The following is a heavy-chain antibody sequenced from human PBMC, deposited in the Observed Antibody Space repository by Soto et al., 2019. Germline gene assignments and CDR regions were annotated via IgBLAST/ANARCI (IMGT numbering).Heavy chain of an antibody. Sequence: SETLSLTCTVSGGSISSGDYYWSWIRQPPGKGLEWIGYIYYSGSTYYNPSLKSRVTISVDTSKNQFSLKLSSVTAADTAVYYCARDRTEYSSSSDWFDPWGQGTLVTVSS. CDR3: ARDRTEYSSSSDWFDP. CDR2: IYYSGST. J-gene: IGHJ5*02. D-gene: IGHD6-6*01. V-gene: IGHV4-30-4*01. CDR1: GGSISSGDYY.